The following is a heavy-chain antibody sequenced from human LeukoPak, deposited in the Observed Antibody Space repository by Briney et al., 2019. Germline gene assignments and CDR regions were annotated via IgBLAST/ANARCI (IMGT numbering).Heavy chain of an antibody. D-gene: IGHD3-10*01. J-gene: IGHJ6*02. CDR3: AGGYYGSGRDATGTDV. CDR2: ISDDGSRK. Sequence: PGGSLRLSCVASEFSFSSHVIHWVRQAPGQGLEWVAMISDDGSRKYHADSVTGRFSISRDNSTITLFLQLNSLSGDDTAVYCFAGGYYGSGRDATGTDVWGQGTTVTVS. CDR1: EFSFSSHV. V-gene: IGHV3-30-3*01.